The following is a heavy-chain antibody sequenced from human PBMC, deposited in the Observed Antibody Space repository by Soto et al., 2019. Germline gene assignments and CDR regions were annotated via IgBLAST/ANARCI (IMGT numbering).Heavy chain of an antibody. CDR3: ARDGRKELWVEGLNAMDV. J-gene: IGHJ6*02. Sequence: GPEVKKPGASVKVSCKASGYTFTTYGISWVRQAPGQGLEWMGWISGYNGQTNYAQKFRGRVTITTDTSTGTAYMEMRSLRSDDTATYYCARDGRKELWVEGLNAMDVWGQGTTVAVSS. CDR1: GYTFTTYG. CDR2: ISGYNGQT. D-gene: IGHD5-18*01. V-gene: IGHV1-18*01.